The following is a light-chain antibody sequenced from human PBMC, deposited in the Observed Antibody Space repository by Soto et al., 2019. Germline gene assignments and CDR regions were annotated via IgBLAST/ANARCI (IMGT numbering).Light chain of an antibody. CDR2: AAS. CDR1: QGTNSY. V-gene: IGKV1-9*01. Sequence: QLTQSPSSLSSSLGDRVTITCRASQGTNSYLAWYQQKTGKAPKLLIYAASTLQSGVPLRLSGSGSGTDLNLTISRLQPEDFATYYCQQYDNLPWTCGQGTKVDIK. J-gene: IGKJ1*01. CDR3: QQYDNLPWT.